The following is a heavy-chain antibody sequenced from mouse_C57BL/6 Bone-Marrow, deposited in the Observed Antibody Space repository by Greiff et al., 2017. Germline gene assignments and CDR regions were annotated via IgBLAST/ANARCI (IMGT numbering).Heavy chain of an antibody. J-gene: IGHJ1*03. CDR1: GYTFTDYN. V-gene: IGHV1-18*01. D-gene: IGHD1-1*01. Sequence: EVQLQQSGPELVKPGASVKIPCKASGYTFTDYNMDWVKQSHGKSLEWIGDINPNNGGTIYNQKFKGKATLTVDKSSSKAYMELRSLTSEDTAVYYCARWDYYGSSYWYFDVWGTGTTGTVSS. CDR2: INPNNGGT. CDR3: ARWDYYGSSYWYFDV.